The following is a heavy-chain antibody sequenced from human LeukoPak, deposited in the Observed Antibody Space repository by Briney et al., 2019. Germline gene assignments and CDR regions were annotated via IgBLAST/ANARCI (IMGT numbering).Heavy chain of an antibody. V-gene: IGHV3-23*01. CDR2: ISGSGGST. D-gene: IGHD3-22*01. CDR1: GFTFSSYA. Sequence: GGSLRLSCAASGFTFSSYAMSWVRQAPGKGLEWVSAISGSGGSTYYADSVEGRFTISRDNSKNTLYLQMNSLRAEDTAVYYCAKGLSYYDSSGYYPCYFDYWGQGTLVTVSS. J-gene: IGHJ4*02. CDR3: AKGLSYYDSSGYYPCYFDY.